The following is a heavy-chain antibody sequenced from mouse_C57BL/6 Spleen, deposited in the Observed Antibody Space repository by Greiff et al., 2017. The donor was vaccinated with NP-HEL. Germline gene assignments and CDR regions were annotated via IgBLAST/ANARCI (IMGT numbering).Heavy chain of an antibody. CDR1: GFNIKDDY. Sequence: EVQLQESGAELVRPGASVKLSCTASGFNIKDDYMHWVKQRPEQGLEWIGWIDPENGDTEYASKFQGKATITADTSSNTAYLQLSSLTSEDTAVYYCTNYYGSSYDWYFDVWGTGTTVTVSS. V-gene: IGHV14-4*01. J-gene: IGHJ1*03. CDR2: IDPENGDT. CDR3: TNYYGSSYDWYFDV. D-gene: IGHD1-1*01.